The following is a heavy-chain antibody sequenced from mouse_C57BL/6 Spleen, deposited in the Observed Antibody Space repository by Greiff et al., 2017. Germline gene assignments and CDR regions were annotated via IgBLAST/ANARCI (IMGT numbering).Heavy chain of an antibody. J-gene: IGHJ1*03. V-gene: IGHV1-61*01. Sequence: QVQLKQPGAELVRPGSSVKLSCKASGYTFTSYWMDWVKQRPGQGLEGIGNIYPSDSETHYNQKFKDKATLTVDKSSSTAYMQLSSLTSEDSAVYYCARSGYYGYWYFDVWGTGTTVTVSS. CDR1: GYTFTSYW. CDR2: IYPSDSET. D-gene: IGHD1-1*01. CDR3: ARSGYYGYWYFDV.